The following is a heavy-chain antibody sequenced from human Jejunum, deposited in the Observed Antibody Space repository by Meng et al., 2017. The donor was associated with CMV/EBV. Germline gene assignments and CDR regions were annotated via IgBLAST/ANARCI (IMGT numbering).Heavy chain of an antibody. CDR3: AHSPKFWSDDSWFDP. D-gene: IGHD3-3*01. CDR1: EFYLCTAGVG. J-gene: IGHJ5*02. V-gene: IGHV2-5*01. Sequence: QVTSKPAGPTLVQPTQTRTLTCTFAEFYLCTAGVGVCCIRQAPRKALEWLALIYWNDKTHYSPSLETRLTITKDTSKNQVVLTMTNMDPVDTATYYCAHSPKFWSDDSWFDPWGQGTLVTVSS. CDR2: IYWNDKT.